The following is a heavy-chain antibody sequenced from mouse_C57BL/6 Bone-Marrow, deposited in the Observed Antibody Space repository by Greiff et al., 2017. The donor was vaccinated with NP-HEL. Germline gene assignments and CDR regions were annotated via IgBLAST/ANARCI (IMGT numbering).Heavy chain of an antibody. CDR2: IWSGGST. V-gene: IGHV2-2*01. Sequence: QVQLKESGPGLVQPSQSLSITCTVSGFSLTSYGVHWVRQSPGKGLEWLGVIWSGGSTDYNAAFISRLSISKDNSKSQVFFKMNSLQADDTAIYYCARKGLLMCNWYFDVWGTGTTVTVSS. CDR3: ARKGLLMCNWYFDV. CDR1: GFSLTSYG. D-gene: IGHD2-10*01. J-gene: IGHJ1*03.